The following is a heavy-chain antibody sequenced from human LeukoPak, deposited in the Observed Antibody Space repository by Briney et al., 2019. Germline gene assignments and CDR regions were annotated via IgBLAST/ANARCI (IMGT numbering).Heavy chain of an antibody. CDR1: GYTLTELS. V-gene: IGHV1-24*01. J-gene: IGHJ3*02. CDR2: FDPEDGET. D-gene: IGHD3-10*01. CDR3: ARERALLWFGENAFDI. Sequence: GASVKVSCKVSGYTLTELSMHWVRQAPGKGLEWRGGFDPEDGETIYAQKFQGRVTMTEDTSTDTAYMELSSLRSEHTAVYYCARERALLWFGENAFDIWGQGTMVTVSS.